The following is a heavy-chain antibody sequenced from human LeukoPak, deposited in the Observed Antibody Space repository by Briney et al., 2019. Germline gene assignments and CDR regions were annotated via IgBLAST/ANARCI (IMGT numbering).Heavy chain of an antibody. Sequence: PGGSLRLSCAASGFTFSRSWMHWVRQAPGKGLVWVSRINDDGSTTSYADSAKGRFTISRDNAKNTLYLQMNSLRAEDTAVYYCARGPAANSGNYYVGDYWGQGTLVTVSS. J-gene: IGHJ4*02. CDR1: GFTFSRSW. CDR3: ARGPAANSGNYYVGDY. D-gene: IGHD1-26*01. V-gene: IGHV3-74*01. CDR2: INDDGSTT.